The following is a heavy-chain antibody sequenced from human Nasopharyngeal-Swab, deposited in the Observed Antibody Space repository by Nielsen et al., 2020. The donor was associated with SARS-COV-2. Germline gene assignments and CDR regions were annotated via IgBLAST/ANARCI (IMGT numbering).Heavy chain of an antibody. Sequence: WIRQPPGKGLEWIGSIYYSGSTYYNPSLKSRVTISVDTSKNQFSLKLSSVTAADPAVYSYARRVARAPRHEGDSYYGMDVWGQGTTVTVSS. CDR3: ARRVARAPRHEGDSYYGMDV. D-gene: IGHD3-16*01. CDR2: IYYSGST. V-gene: IGHV4-39*01. J-gene: IGHJ6*02.